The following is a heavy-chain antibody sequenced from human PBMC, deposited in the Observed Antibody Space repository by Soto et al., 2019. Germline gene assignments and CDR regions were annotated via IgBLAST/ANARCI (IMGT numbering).Heavy chain of an antibody. CDR2: VSYTGHT. D-gene: IGHD5-12*01. CDR1: GDSISSSNYY. CDR3: VRFWPPPDYNTLTVYSDALDH. Sequence: QLQLQESGPGLVKPSETLSLTCTVSGDSISSSNYYWGWIRQSPRKGLEWIGSVSYTGHTYYNPSLKSRITVAVGSSKNQFSRRLNSVTAADTAVYFCVRFWPPPDYNTLTVYSDALDHWGQGTLVTVSS. V-gene: IGHV4-39*01. J-gene: IGHJ5*02.